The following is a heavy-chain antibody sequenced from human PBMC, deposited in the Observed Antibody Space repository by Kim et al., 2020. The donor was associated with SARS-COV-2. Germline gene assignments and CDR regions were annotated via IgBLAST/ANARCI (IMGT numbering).Heavy chain of an antibody. CDR2: ISGSGGST. J-gene: IGHJ4*02. CDR3: AKDMRYSSGSDY. CDR1: GFTFSSYA. D-gene: IGHD6-19*01. V-gene: IGHV3-23*01. Sequence: GGSLRLSCAASGFTFSSYAMSWVRRAPGKGLEWVSAISGSGGSTYYADSVKGRFTISRDNSKNTLYLQMNSLRAEDTAVYYCAKDMRYSSGSDYWGQGTLVTVSS.